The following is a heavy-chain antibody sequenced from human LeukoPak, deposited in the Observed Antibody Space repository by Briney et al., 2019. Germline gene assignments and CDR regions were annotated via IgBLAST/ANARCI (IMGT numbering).Heavy chain of an antibody. J-gene: IGHJ4*02. CDR2: IDYKWST. CDR3: ARRLLFDEGYYFDY. CDR1: GWPHHNLSFF. V-gene: IGHV4-39*01. Sequence: SETLSLTRTVPGWPHHNLSFFLGRVRQPPGKGLEWIGGIDYKWSTYYTPCLKSRVTISVDTSKNQFSLKLGAVAVADRAVYYCARRLLFDEGYYFDYWGQGTLVTVSS. D-gene: IGHD2/OR15-2a*01.